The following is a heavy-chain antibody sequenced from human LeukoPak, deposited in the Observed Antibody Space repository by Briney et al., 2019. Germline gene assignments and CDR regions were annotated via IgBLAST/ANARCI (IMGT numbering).Heavy chain of an antibody. J-gene: IGHJ4*02. Sequence: GGSLRLSCAASGFTFSSYNMNWVRQAPGKGLEWVSHISSSGSTIYSADSVKGRFIISRDNAKNFLYLQMNSLRDEDSAVYYCARDITYWRQGTLVTVSS. CDR2: ISSSGSTI. V-gene: IGHV3-48*02. CDR1: GFTFSSYN. D-gene: IGHD1-14*01. CDR3: ARDITY.